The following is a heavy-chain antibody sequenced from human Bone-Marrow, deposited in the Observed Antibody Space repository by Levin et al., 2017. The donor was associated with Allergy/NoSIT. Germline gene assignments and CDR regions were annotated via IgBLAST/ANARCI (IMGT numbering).Heavy chain of an antibody. Sequence: HGESLKISCVASGFTFSTYGVSWVRQAPGKGLEWVSVISGGDGRTYYADSVKGRVTISRDNSKNTLYLQMNSLRADDTAVYYCARGGGYGVGPFYFDYWGQGTLVTVSS. CDR3: ARGGGYGVGPFYFDY. V-gene: IGHV3-23*01. CDR2: ISGGDGRT. D-gene: IGHD4-17*01. CDR1: GFTFSTYG. J-gene: IGHJ4*02.